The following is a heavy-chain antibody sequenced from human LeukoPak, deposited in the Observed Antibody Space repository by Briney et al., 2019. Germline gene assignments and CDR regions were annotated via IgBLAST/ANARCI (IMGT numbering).Heavy chain of an antibody. CDR3: ARDLKARIAVAGSLGY. V-gene: IGHV3-21*01. CDR2: ISSSSSYI. Sequence: GGSLRLSCAASGFTFSSYSMNWVRQAPGKGLEWVSSISSSSSYIYYADSVKGRFTISRDNAKNSLYLQMNSLRAEDTAVYYCARDLKARIAVAGSLGYWGQGTLVTVSS. CDR1: GFTFSSYS. D-gene: IGHD6-19*01. J-gene: IGHJ4*02.